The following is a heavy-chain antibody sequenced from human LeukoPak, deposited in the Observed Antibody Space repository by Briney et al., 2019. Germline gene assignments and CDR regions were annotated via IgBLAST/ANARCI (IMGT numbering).Heavy chain of an antibody. CDR3: AKDKVGALDY. J-gene: IGHJ4*02. D-gene: IGHD1-26*01. Sequence: GGSLRLSCAASGFTFSSYAVSWVRQAPRKGLEWVSAISGSGGGTYYADSVKGRFTISRDNSKNTLYLQMNSLRAEDTAVYYCAKDKVGALDYWGQGTLVTVSS. V-gene: IGHV3-23*01. CDR2: ISGSGGGT. CDR1: GFTFSSYA.